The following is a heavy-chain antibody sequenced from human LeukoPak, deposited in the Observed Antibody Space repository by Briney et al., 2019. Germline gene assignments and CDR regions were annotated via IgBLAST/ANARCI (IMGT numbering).Heavy chain of an antibody. CDR2: IYYSGST. CDR1: GGSLSSYY. CDR3: ARLLRYFDWLPQSHGGFDP. V-gene: IGHV4-39*07. Sequence: SETLSLTCTVSGGSLSSYYWSWIRQPPGKGLEWIGSIYYSGSTYYNPSLKSRVTISVDTSKNQFSLKLSSVTAADTAVYYCARLLRYFDWLPQSHGGFDPWGQGTLVTVSS. D-gene: IGHD3-9*01. J-gene: IGHJ5*02.